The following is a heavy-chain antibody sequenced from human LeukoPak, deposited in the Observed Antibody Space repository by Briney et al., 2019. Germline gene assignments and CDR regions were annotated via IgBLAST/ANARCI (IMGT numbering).Heavy chain of an antibody. CDR2: ISYDGTDK. CDR1: GFTFNTFG. D-gene: IGHD2-15*01. J-gene: IGHJ4*02. V-gene: IGHV3-30*18. CDR3: AKDAVATPQIDH. Sequence: PGGSLRPSCAASGFTFNTFGMHWVRQAPGKGLEWVAVISYDGTDKYYADSLKGRFTISRDNSKNTLYLQMNSLRAEDTALYYCAKDAVATPQIDHWGQGALVTVSS.